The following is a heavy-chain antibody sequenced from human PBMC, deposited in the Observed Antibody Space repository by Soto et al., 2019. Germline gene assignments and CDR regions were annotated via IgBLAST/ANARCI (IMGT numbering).Heavy chain of an antibody. J-gene: IGHJ6*02. Sequence: SETLSLTCAVYGGSFSGYYWSWIRQPPGKGLEWIGEINHSGSTNYNPSLKIRVTISVDTSENQFSLKLSPVTAADTAVYYCARFAMVRFDGMDVWGQGTTVTVSS. V-gene: IGHV4-34*01. CDR1: GGSFSGYY. D-gene: IGHD3-3*01. CDR3: ARFAMVRFDGMDV. CDR2: INHSGST.